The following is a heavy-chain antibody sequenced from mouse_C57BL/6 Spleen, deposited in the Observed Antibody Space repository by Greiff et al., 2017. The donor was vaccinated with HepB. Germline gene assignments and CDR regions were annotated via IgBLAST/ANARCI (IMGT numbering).Heavy chain of an antibody. Sequence: VQLQQPGAELVRPGSSVKLSCKASGYTFTSYWMDWVKQRPGQGLEWIGNIYPSDSETHYNQKFKDKATLTVDKSSSTAYMQLSSLTSEDSAVYYCARWLLRGDYWGQGTSVTVSS. CDR3: ARWLLRGDY. CDR2: IYPSDSET. D-gene: IGHD2-3*01. V-gene: IGHV1-61*01. J-gene: IGHJ4*01. CDR1: GYTFTSYW.